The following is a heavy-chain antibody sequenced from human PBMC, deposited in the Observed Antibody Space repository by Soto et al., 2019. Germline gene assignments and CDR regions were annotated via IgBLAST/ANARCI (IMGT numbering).Heavy chain of an antibody. Sequence: QVTLKESGPVLVKPTETLTLTCTVSGFSLSNARMGGRWIRQPPGKALEWLAHIFSNDEKSYSTSLKSRLTISKDTSKSQVVLTMTNMDPVDTATYYCARNSLRAARTNWFDPWGQGTLVTVSS. J-gene: IGHJ5*02. CDR1: GFSLSNARMG. D-gene: IGHD6-6*01. CDR3: ARNSLRAARTNWFDP. CDR2: IFSNDEK. V-gene: IGHV2-26*01.